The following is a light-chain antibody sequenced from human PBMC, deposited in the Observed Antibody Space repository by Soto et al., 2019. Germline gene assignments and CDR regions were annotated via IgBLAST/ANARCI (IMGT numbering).Light chain of an antibody. CDR3: QQHGSSPWM. J-gene: IGKJ1*01. Sequence: EVVLTQSPGTLSLSPGERATLSCRASQIVSSNYVAWYQQIPGQTPRLLIYGASSRATGIPDRFSGSGSGTDFTLTISRLEPEDFAVYYCQQHGSSPWMFGQGTKVDI. V-gene: IGKV3-20*01. CDR1: QIVSSNY. CDR2: GAS.